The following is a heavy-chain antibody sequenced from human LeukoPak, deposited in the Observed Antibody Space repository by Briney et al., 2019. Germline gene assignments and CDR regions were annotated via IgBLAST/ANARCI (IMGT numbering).Heavy chain of an antibody. V-gene: IGHV4-61*02. D-gene: IGHD6-6*01. J-gene: IGHJ4*02. Sequence: PSETLSLTCTVSGGSISSGSYYWSWIRQPAEKGLEWIGRIYTSGSTNYNPSLKSRVTISVDTSKNQFSLKLSSVTAADTAVYYCATYSSSSGRAYWGQGTLVTVSS. CDR3: ATYSSSSGRAY. CDR2: IYTSGST. CDR1: GGSISSGSYY.